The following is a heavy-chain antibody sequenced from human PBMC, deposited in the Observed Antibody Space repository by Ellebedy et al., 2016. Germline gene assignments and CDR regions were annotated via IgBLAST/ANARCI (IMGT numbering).Heavy chain of an antibody. CDR2: IYYTGDT. Sequence: SETLSLXXSVSGDSIDSYYWTWIRQPPGKGLEWIGYIYYTGDTDYNPSLKSRVTISVDPSKNQFSLRLTSVTAADTAVYYCARKYSGSFSDWGRGTLVTVSS. D-gene: IGHD1-26*01. V-gene: IGHV4-59*01. CDR1: GDSIDSYY. J-gene: IGHJ1*01. CDR3: ARKYSGSFSD.